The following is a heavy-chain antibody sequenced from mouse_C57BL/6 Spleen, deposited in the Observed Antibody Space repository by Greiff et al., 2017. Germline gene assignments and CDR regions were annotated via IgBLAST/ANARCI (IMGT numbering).Heavy chain of an antibody. CDR3: ARESSYDYDEGFAY. CDR1: GYAFSSYW. V-gene: IGHV1-80*01. D-gene: IGHD2-4*01. CDR2: IYPGDGDT. Sequence: QVQLQQSGAELVKPGASVKISCKASGYAFSSYWMNWVKQRPGKGLKWIGQIYPGDGDTNYNGKFKGKATLTADKSSRTAYMQLSSLTSEDSAVYFCARESSYDYDEGFAYWGQGTLVTVSA. J-gene: IGHJ3*01.